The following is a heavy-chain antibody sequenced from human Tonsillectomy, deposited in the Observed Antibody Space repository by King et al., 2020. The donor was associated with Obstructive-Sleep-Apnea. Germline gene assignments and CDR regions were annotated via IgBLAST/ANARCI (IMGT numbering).Heavy chain of an antibody. V-gene: IGHV3-53*04. CDR2: IYSGGST. D-gene: IGHD3-10*01. Sequence: VQLVESGGGLAQPGGSLRLSCAASGFTVSSNYMSWVRQAPGKGLEWVSVIYSGGSTYYADSVKGRFTISRHNSKNTLYLQMNSLRAEDTAVYYCAREMNYYGSGSYYGMDVWGQGTTVTVSS. CDR3: AREMNYYGSGSYYGMDV. J-gene: IGHJ6*02. CDR1: GFTVSSNY.